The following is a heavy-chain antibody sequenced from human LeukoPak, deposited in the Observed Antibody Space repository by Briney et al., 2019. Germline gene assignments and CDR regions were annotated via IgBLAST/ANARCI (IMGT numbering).Heavy chain of an antibody. D-gene: IGHD3-22*01. CDR3: ARVSYDSSGYYYGMDV. J-gene: IGHJ6*02. CDR1: GGSISSGGYY. V-gene: IGHV4-31*03. Sequence: PSQTLSLTCTVSGGSISSGGYYWSWIRQHPGKGLEWIGYIYYSGSTYYNPSLKGRVTISVDTSKNQFSLKLSSVTAADTAVYYCARVSYDSSGYYYGMDVWGQGTTVTVSS. CDR2: IYYSGST.